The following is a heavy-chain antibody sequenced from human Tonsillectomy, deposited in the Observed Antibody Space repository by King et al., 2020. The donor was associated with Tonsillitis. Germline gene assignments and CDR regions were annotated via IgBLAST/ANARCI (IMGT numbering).Heavy chain of an antibody. CDR3: ARGVMDAFDI. CDR2: IKGDGSSR. CDR1: GFTLSSYW. J-gene: IGHJ3*02. Sequence: VQLVVSGGGLVQPGGSLRLSCAASGFTLSSYWMHWVRQAPGKGLVWVSRIKGDGSSRSYADSVKGRFTISRDNAKSTLYLQMNSLRAEDTAVYYCARGVMDAFDIWGQGTMVTVSS. D-gene: IGHD3-16*01. V-gene: IGHV3-74*01.